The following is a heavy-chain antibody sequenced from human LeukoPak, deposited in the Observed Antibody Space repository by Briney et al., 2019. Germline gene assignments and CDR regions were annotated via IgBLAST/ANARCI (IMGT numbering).Heavy chain of an antibody. J-gene: IGHJ4*02. V-gene: IGHV1-18*04. Sequence: AAVRVSCKASGYTFTSYGISWVRQAPGQGVERMGWISAYNGNTNYAQKLQGRGTMTTDTSTSTAYMELRSLRSDDTAVYYCARAILRGTAPYYFDYWGQGTLVTVSS. CDR3: ARAILRGTAPYYFDY. CDR1: GYTFTSYG. CDR2: ISAYNGNT. D-gene: IGHD6-13*01.